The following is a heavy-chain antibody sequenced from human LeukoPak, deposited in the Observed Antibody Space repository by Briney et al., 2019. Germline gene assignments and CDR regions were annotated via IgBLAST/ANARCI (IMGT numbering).Heavy chain of an antibody. CDR3: AREGTWTYYYDY. Sequence: GGSLRLSCAASGFTVRSNYMNWARQAPGKGLEWVSVIYSGGSTYYADSVKGRFTISRDNSKNTLYLQMNSLRAEDTAVYYCAREGTWTYYYDYWGQGTLVTVSS. D-gene: IGHD3/OR15-3a*01. V-gene: IGHV3-66*01. J-gene: IGHJ4*02. CDR1: GFTVRSNY. CDR2: IYSGGST.